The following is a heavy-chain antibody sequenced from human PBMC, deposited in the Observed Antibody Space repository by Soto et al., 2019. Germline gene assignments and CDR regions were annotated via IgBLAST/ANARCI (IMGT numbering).Heavy chain of an antibody. Sequence: QLQLEQSGPEVKRPGSSVKVSCKASGGTFNSDCVNWVRQAPGQGLEWIGGVIPLYITSNYSLKFQCRVTITPNKTTSTVYMSPISLRSDDTAVYFVSSWGSSTAVTVFEHWGQGTLVTVSS. CDR2: VIPLYITS. D-gene: IGHD4-17*01. CDR1: GGTFNSDC. V-gene: IGHV1-69*06. J-gene: IGHJ5*02. CDR3: SSWGSSTAVTVFEH.